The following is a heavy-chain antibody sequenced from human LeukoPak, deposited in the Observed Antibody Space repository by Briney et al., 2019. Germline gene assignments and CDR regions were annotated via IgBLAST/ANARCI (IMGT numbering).Heavy chain of an antibody. CDR1: GLTVSSNC. Sequence: GGSLRLSCAASGLTVSSNCMSWVRQAPGKGLEWVSFIYTVGSTYYADSVKGRFTISRDNSKNTLCLQMNSLRAEDTAVYYCARSCSSTSCYDYWGQGTLVTVSS. J-gene: IGHJ4*02. V-gene: IGHV3-53*01. D-gene: IGHD2-2*01. CDR3: ARSCSSTSCYDY. CDR2: IYTVGST.